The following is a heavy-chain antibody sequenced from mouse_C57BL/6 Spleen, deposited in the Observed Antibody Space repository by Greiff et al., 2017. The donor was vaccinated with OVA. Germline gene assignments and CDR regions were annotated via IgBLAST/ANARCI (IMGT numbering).Heavy chain of an antibody. V-gene: IGHV1-15*01. J-gene: IGHJ2*01. Sequence: VQLQQSGAELVRPGASVTLSCKASGYTFTDYEMHWVKQTPVHGLEWIGAIDPETGGTAYTQKFKGKAILTADTSSSTAYMELRSLTSEDSAVYYCTSDSSGPYFDDWGQGTTLTVSS. D-gene: IGHD3-2*02. CDR1: GYTFTDYE. CDR2: IDPETGGT. CDR3: TSDSSGPYFDD.